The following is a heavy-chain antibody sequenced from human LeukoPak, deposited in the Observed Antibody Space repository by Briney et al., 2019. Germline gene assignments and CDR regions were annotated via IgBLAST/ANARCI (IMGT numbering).Heavy chain of an antibody. CDR1: GGSISSGSYY. CDR2: IYTSGST. V-gene: IGHV4-61*02. J-gene: IGHJ4*02. CDR3: ARDRGYSSSWGANFDY. D-gene: IGHD6-6*01. Sequence: PSQTLSLTCTVSGGSISSGSYYWSWIRQPAGKGLEWIGRIYTSGSTNYNPSLKSRVTISVDTSKNQFSLKLSSVTAADTAVYYCARDRGYSSSWGANFDYWGQGTLVTVSS.